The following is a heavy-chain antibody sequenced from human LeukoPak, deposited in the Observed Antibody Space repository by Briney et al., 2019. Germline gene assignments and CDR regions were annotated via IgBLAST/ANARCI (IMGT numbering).Heavy chain of an antibody. CDR2: INPNSGGT. CDR3: ARGGMAVAGTRSLLNENDY. Sequence: ASVKVSCKASGYTFTGYYMHWVRQAPGQGLEWMGWINPNSGGTNYAQKFQGRVTMTRDTSISTAYMELSRLRSDDTAVYYCARGGMAVAGTRSLLNENDYWGQGTLVTVSS. CDR1: GYTFTGYY. V-gene: IGHV1-2*02. J-gene: IGHJ4*02. D-gene: IGHD6-19*01.